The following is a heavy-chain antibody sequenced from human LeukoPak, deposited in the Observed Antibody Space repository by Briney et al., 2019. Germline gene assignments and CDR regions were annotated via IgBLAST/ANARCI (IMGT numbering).Heavy chain of an antibody. CDR3: ARFSNDHTNAGDY. J-gene: IGHJ4*02. CDR2: IYPGDSNT. Sequence: GESLKISCKGSGYNFITYWIIWVRQMPGEGLELMGIIYPGDSNTRYSPSFQGQVTISADKSISTAYLQWSSLRASDTAMYYCARFSNDHTNAGDYWGQGTLVTVSS. V-gene: IGHV5-51*01. CDR1: GYNFITYW. D-gene: IGHD1-1*01.